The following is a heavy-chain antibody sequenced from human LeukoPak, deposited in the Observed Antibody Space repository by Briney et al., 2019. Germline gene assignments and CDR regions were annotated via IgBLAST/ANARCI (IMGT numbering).Heavy chain of an antibody. CDR1: GFTFSSYG. Sequence: GRSLRLSCAASGFTFSSYGMHWVRQAPGKGLEWVAVIWYDGSNKYYADSVKGRFTISRDNSKNTLYLQMDSLRAEDTAVYYCARDSGYPDYWGQGTLVTVSS. J-gene: IGHJ4*02. V-gene: IGHV3-33*01. CDR2: IWYDGSNK. CDR3: ARDSGYPDY. D-gene: IGHD3-22*01.